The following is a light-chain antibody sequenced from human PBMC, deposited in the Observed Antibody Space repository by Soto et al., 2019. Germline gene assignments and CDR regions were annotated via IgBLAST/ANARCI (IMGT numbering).Light chain of an antibody. Sequence: EIVLTQSPGTLSLSPGERATLSCRASQSVSSSYLAWYQQKPGQAHRLLIYDTSSRATGIPDRFSGSGSATDFTIASSRLEPEDFAVYYCQQCGSSPSFGQGTKVELK. J-gene: IGKJ1*01. CDR2: DTS. V-gene: IGKV3-20*01. CDR3: QQCGSSPS. CDR1: QSVSSSY.